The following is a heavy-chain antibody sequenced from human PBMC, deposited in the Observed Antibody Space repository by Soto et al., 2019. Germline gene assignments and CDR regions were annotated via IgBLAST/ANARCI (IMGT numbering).Heavy chain of an antibody. CDR3: SRGSTYYGFMT. CDR1: GDSMGSGDYY. Sequence: QVQLQESVPGLVKPSQTLSLTCTVSGDSMGSGDYYWTWIRQPPGKGLEWIGYIYYLGTTFYNPSLASRVNISLDTSKNHFSLRLTSVTAADTAVYYCSRGSTYYGFMTWGQGTLVTVSS. D-gene: IGHD3-10*01. CDR2: IYYLGTT. J-gene: IGHJ5*02. V-gene: IGHV4-30-4*01.